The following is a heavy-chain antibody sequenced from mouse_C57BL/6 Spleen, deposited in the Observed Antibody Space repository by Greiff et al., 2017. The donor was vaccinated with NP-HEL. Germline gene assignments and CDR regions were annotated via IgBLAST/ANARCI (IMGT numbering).Heavy chain of an antibody. V-gene: IGHV1-26*01. J-gene: IGHJ2*01. D-gene: IGHD1-1*01. Sequence: EVQLQQSGPELVKPGASVKISCKASGYTFTDYYMNWVKQSHGKSLEWIGDINPNNGGTSYNQKFKGKATLTVDKSSSTAYMELRSLTSEDSAVYYCARNYYGSSYAFDYWGQGTTLTVSS. CDR1: GYTFTDYY. CDR3: ARNYYGSSYAFDY. CDR2: INPNNGGT.